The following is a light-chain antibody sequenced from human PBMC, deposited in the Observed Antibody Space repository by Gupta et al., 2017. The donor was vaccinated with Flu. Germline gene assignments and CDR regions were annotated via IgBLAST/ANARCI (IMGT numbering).Light chain of an antibody. Sequence: QSVLPQPISESGTPGQRVTISCSGGSSNIGSNVVSWYQQLPGTAPKLLIYNDNQRPSGVPDRFSGSKSGTSASLAISGLQSEDEADYYCAAWDDSLNGLWVFGGGTKLTVL. V-gene: IGLV1-44*01. CDR1: SSNIGSNV. J-gene: IGLJ3*02. CDR2: NDN. CDR3: AAWDDSLNGLWV.